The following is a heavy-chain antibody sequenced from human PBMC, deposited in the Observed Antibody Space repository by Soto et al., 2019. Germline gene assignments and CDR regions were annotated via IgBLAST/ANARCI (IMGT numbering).Heavy chain of an antibody. V-gene: IGHV1-69*02. CDR3: ATYSLGYCSGGSCRRGYYFDY. Sequence: SVKVSCKASGGTFSSYTISWVRQAPGQGLEWMGRIIPILGIANYAQKFQGRVTITADTSTSTVYMELSSLRSEDTAVYYCATYSLGYCSGGSCRRGYYFDYWGQGTLVTVSS. J-gene: IGHJ4*02. CDR1: GGTFSSYT. D-gene: IGHD2-15*01. CDR2: IIPILGIA.